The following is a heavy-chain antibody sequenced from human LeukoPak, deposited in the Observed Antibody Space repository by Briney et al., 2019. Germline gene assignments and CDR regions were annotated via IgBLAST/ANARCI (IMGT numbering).Heavy chain of an antibody. Sequence: ASVKVSCKASGYSLDRSGISWVRQAPGQGLEWLGWINPYNGKTIFGEKFQGRVTMTTDTSTSTVYMELTRLRSDDTAVYFCARDTPQHLKRFDSWGQGTLVTVSS. CDR1: GYSLDRSG. J-gene: IGHJ4*02. CDR2: INPYNGKT. CDR3: ARDTPQHLKRFDS. V-gene: IGHV1-18*01.